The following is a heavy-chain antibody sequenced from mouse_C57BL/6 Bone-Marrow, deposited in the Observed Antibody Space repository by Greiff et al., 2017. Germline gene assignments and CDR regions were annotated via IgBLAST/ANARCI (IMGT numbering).Heavy chain of an antibody. Sequence: EVQGVESGAELVRPGASVKLSCTASGFNIKDDYMHWVKQRPGQGLEWIGWIDPGNGDTEYASKFQGKATITADTSSNTAYLQLSSLTSEDSAVYYCTTGWDGYWGQGTTLTVSS. V-gene: IGHV14-4*01. CDR2: IDPGNGDT. D-gene: IGHD4-1*01. CDR1: GFNIKDDY. CDR3: TTGWDGY. J-gene: IGHJ2*01.